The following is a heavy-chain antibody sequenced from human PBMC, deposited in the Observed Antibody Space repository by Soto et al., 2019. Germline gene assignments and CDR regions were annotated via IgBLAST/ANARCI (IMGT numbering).Heavy chain of an antibody. V-gene: IGHV1-8*01. J-gene: IGHJ4*02. CDR1: GYTFTSYD. D-gene: IGHD2-2*02. Sequence: QVQLVQSGAEVKKPGASVKVSCKASGYTFTSYDINWVRQATGQGLEWMGWMNPNSGNTGYAQKFHGRVTMTRNTSISTDYMELRSLRSEDTAVYYCARGVRASRSHYTIDYWGQGTLVTVSS. CDR2: MNPNSGNT. CDR3: ARGVRASRSHYTIDY.